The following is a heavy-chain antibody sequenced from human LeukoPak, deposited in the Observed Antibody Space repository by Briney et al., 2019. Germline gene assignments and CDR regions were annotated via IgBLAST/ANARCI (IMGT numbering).Heavy chain of an antibody. CDR2: IYYSGST. J-gene: IGHJ3*02. D-gene: IGHD3-22*01. V-gene: IGHV4-59*12. CDR3: ARETYYYDSSGDVRAFDI. Sequence: SETLSLTCTVSGGSISSYYWSWIRQPPGKGLEWIGYIYYSGSTYYNPSLKSRVTISVDTSKNQFSLKLSSVTAADTAVYYCARETYYYDSSGDVRAFDIWGQGTMVTVSS. CDR1: GGSISSYY.